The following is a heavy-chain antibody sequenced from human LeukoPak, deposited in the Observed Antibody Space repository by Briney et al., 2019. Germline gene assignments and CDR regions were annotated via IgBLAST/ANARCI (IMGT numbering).Heavy chain of an antibody. CDR2: IYHSGST. Sequence: SETLSLTCTVSGYSISSGYYWGWIRQPPGKGLEWIGSIYHSGSTYYNPSLKSRVTISVDTSKNQFSLKLSSVTAADTAVYYCARVPATYYYYYMDVWGKGTTVTVSS. D-gene: IGHD5-12*01. CDR3: ARVPATYYYYYMDV. J-gene: IGHJ6*03. V-gene: IGHV4-38-2*02. CDR1: GYSISSGYY.